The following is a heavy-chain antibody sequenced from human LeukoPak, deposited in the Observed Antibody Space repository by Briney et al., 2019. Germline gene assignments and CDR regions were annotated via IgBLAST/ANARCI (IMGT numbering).Heavy chain of an antibody. J-gene: IGHJ4*02. CDR2: IYSGGGT. Sequence: GGSLRLSCAASGFTVSTNYMSWVRQAPGKGLEWVSVIYSGGGTYYADSVKGRFTISRDNSKNTPYLQMNSLRAEDTAVYYCARAGGLRIAVAPIDYWGQGTLVTVSS. D-gene: IGHD6-19*01. V-gene: IGHV3-53*01. CDR1: GFTVSTNY. CDR3: ARAGGLRIAVAPIDY.